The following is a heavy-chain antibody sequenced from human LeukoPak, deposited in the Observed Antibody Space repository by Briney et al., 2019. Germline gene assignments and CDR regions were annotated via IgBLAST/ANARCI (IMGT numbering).Heavy chain of an antibody. CDR3: ATQYIVATLTQRYYYYGMDV. D-gene: IGHD5-12*01. CDR2: INPNSGGT. V-gene: IGHV1-2*02. J-gene: IGHJ6*02. Sequence: ASVKVSCKASGYTFTGYYMHWVRQAPGQGLEWMGWINPNSGGTNYAQKFQGRVIMTRDTSISTAYMELSRLRSDDTAVYYCATQYIVATLTQRYYYYGMDVWGQGTTVTVSS. CDR1: GYTFTGYY.